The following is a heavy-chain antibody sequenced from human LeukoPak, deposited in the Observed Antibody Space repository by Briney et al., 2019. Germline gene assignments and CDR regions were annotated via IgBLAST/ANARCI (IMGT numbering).Heavy chain of an antibody. D-gene: IGHD6-19*01. J-gene: IGHJ5*02. CDR3: ARLYSSGWYNWFDP. CDR1: GFTFSSYS. CDR2: ISSSSSTI. Sequence: DPGGSLRLSCAASGFTFSSYSMNWVCQAPGKGLEWVSYISSSSSTIYYADSVKGRFTISRDNAKNSLYLQMNSLRAEDTAVYYCARLYSSGWYNWFDPWGQGTLVTVSS. V-gene: IGHV3-48*01.